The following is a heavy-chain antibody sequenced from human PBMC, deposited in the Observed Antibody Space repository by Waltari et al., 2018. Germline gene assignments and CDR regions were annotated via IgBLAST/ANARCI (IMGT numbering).Heavy chain of an antibody. V-gene: IGHV4-59*01. CDR1: GGSISSYY. CDR3: AREAIVVVPAAIRYYYYYGMDV. J-gene: IGHJ6*02. CDR2: IYYSGST. Sequence: QESGPGLVKPSETLSLTCTVSGGSISSYYWSWIRQPPGKGLEWIGYIYYSGSTNYNPSLKSRVTISVDTSKNQFSLKLSSVTAADTAVYYWAREAIVVVPAAIRYYYYYGMDVWGQGTTVTVSS. D-gene: IGHD2-2*02.